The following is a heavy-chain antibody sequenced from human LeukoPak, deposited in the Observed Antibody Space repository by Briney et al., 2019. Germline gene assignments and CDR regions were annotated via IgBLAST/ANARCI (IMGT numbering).Heavy chain of an antibody. Sequence: SETLSLTCTVSGGSISSYYWSWIRQPAGKGLEWIGRIYTSGSTNYNPSLKSRVTMLVDTSKNQFSLKLSSVTAADTAVYYCARGGLLSSPYYYGMDVWGQGTTVTVSS. CDR3: ARGGLLSSPYYYGMDV. J-gene: IGHJ6*02. D-gene: IGHD2-15*01. CDR2: IYTSGST. CDR1: GGSISSYY. V-gene: IGHV4-4*07.